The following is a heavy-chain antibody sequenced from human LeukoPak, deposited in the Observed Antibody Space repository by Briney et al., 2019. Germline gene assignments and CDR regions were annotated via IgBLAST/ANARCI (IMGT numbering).Heavy chain of an antibody. CDR2: IFGSGGSP. J-gene: IGHJ6*03. CDR1: GFTFGSHA. D-gene: IGHD3-10*01. V-gene: IGHV3-23*01. CDR3: ARTPSGFGEPYYYYYYMDV. Sequence: GGSLRLSCEASGFTFGSHAMYWVRQAPGKGLEWVAGIFGSGGSPHYADPVKGRFTISRDNSRNTVYLQMNSLRAEDTAVYYCARTPSGFGEPYYYYYYMDVWGKGTTVTVSS.